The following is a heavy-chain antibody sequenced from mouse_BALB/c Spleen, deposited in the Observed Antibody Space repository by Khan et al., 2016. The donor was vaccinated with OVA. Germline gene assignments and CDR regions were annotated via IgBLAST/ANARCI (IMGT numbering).Heavy chain of an antibody. CDR3: LNHGSSSAWFTY. V-gene: IGHV1-7*01. Sequence: QVQLKQSGAELAKPGASVKMSCKASGYTFTNYWMHWVKQRPGQGLEWIGYINPSTDYTEYNQKFKDKATLTADKSSSTAYMQLNSLTSEDSAIYYCLNHGSSSAWFTYWGQGTLVTVSA. CDR1: GYTFTNYW. J-gene: IGHJ3*01. CDR2: INPSTDYT. D-gene: IGHD1-1*01.